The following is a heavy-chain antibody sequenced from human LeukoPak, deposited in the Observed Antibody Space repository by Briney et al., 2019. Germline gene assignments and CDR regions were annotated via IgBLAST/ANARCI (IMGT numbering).Heavy chain of an antibody. CDR3: ARSGGSSSSHYYFDY. CDR2: IYYSGST. Sequence: SETLSLTCTVSGGSISSSSYYWGWIRQPPGKGLEWIGSIYYSGSTYYNPSLKSRVTISVDTSKNQFSLKLSSVTAADTAVYYCARSGGSSSSHYYFDYWGQGTLVTVSS. V-gene: IGHV4-39*07. CDR1: GGSISSSSYY. J-gene: IGHJ4*02. D-gene: IGHD6-6*01.